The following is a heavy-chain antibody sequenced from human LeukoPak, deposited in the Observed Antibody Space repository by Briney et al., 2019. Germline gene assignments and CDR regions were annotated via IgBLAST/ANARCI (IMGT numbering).Heavy chain of an antibody. D-gene: IGHD2-21*01. Sequence: GGSLRLSCAASGFTFSSYAMSWVRQAPGKGLEWVSAISGSGGSTYYADSVKGRFTISRDNSRNTLYLQMNSLRAEDTAVYYCAKVVVVTNKFDYWGQGTLVTVSS. V-gene: IGHV3-23*01. CDR1: GFTFSSYA. J-gene: IGHJ4*02. CDR3: AKVVVVTNKFDY. CDR2: ISGSGGST.